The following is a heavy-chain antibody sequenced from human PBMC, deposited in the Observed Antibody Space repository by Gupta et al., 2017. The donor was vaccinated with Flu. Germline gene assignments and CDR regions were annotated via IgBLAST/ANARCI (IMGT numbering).Heavy chain of an antibody. Sequence: EVQLLESGGGLVQPGGSLRLSCAAPGSPFSSYAMSWVRQAPGKGLEWVSASSGSGGSTYYADSVKGRFTISRDNSKNTLYLQMNSLRAEDTAVYYCAKDFLPRGAVAARCGMDVWGQGTTVTVSS. V-gene: IGHV3-23*01. J-gene: IGHJ6*02. CDR1: GSPFSSYA. CDR3: AKDFLPRGAVAARCGMDV. CDR2: SSGSGGST. D-gene: IGHD6-19*01.